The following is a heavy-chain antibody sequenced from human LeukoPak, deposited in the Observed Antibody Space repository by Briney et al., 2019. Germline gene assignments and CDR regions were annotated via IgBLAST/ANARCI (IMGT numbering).Heavy chain of an antibody. J-gene: IGHJ4*02. V-gene: IGHV3-23*01. CDR1: GFTFSSYA. CDR2: ISGSGEST. Sequence: GGSLRLSCAASGFTFSSYAMTWVRQAPGKGLEWVSEISGSGESTYYADSVKGRFTISRDNSKNTLYLQMNSLRAEDTAVYYCRTGTPFDYWGQGTLVTVSS. D-gene: IGHD1-7*01. CDR3: RTGTPFDY.